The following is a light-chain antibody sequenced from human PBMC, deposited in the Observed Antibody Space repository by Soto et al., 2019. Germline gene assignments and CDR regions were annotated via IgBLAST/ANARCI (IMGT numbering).Light chain of an antibody. J-gene: IGKJ4*01. V-gene: IGKV3-11*01. CDR2: DAS. CDR1: QSVSSY. Sequence: EIVSTQSPATLSLSPGERETLPCRASQSVSSYLAWYQQKPGQAPRLLIYDASNGATGIPARFSGSGSGTDFTLTITSLEPEDFAVYYCQHRSNWLAFGGGTKVDIK. CDR3: QHRSNWLA.